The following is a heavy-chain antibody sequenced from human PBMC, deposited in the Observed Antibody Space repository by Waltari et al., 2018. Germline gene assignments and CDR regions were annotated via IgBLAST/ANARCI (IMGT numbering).Heavy chain of an antibody. J-gene: IGHJ1*01. CDR1: GDSINSGSYS. CDR2: GYHSWSISSDGRT. V-gene: IGHV4-39*02. CDR3: ARDEEFFRH. Sequence: QLQLQESGPGLVKPSETLSLTCTVSGDSINSGSYSWGWIRQPPGKGLEWIGSGYHSWSISSDGRTYQNPSLKGRVTISLDTSKNQFSLNLDSVTAADTAVYYCARDEEFFRHWGPGTLVTVSS.